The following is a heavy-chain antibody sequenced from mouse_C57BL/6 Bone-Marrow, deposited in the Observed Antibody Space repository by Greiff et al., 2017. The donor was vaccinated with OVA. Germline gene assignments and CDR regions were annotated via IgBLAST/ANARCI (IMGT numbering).Heavy chain of an antibody. CDR3: TGYYGSSLYWYFDV. D-gene: IGHD1-1*01. CDR2: IRNKANNHAT. J-gene: IGHJ1*03. CDR1: GFTFSDAW. Sequence: EVNVVESGGGLVQPGGSMKLSCAASGFTFSDAWMDWVRQSPEKGLEWVAEIRNKANNHATYYAESVKGRFTISRDDSKSSVYLQMNSLRAEDTGIYYCTGYYGSSLYWYFDVWGTGTTVTVSS. V-gene: IGHV6-6*01.